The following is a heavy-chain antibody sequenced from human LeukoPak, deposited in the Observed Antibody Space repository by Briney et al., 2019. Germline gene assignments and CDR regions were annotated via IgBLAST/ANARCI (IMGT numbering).Heavy chain of an antibody. CDR3: AREPIRLFDYFDL. V-gene: IGHV1-2*02. D-gene: IGHD3-9*01. CDR2: VNLDSGVP. CDR1: GYTFTSYY. Sequence: GASVKVSCKASGYTFTSYYMHWVRQAPGQGLEWMGCVNLDSGVPDYAQKFQGRITMTRDTSISTAYMDLRTLTSDDTAIYFCAREPIRLFDYFDLWGRGTLVTVSS. J-gene: IGHJ2*01.